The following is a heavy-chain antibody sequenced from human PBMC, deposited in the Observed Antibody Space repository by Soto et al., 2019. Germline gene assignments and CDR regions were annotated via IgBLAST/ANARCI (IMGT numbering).Heavy chain of an antibody. CDR2: INGGGSSA. CDR3: TRGGGYSGYEPFDY. V-gene: IGHV3-74*01. CDR1: GFSFSIFW. J-gene: IGHJ4*02. D-gene: IGHD5-12*01. Sequence: EVQLVESGGDLVQPGGSLRLSCAASGFSFSIFWMHWVRQASGKGLVWVSSINGGGSSADYADSVKGRFTFSRDNAKNTVYLQMNSLRAEDTAVYYCTRGGGYSGYEPFDYWGQGTLVTVSS.